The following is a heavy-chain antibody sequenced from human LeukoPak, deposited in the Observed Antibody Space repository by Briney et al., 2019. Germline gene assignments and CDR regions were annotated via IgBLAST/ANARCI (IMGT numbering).Heavy chain of an antibody. J-gene: IGHJ4*02. CDR2: ISSSGSTI. V-gene: IGHV3-11*01. CDR1: GFTFSDYY. D-gene: IGHD3-10*01. CDR3: ARDFYYGSPDY. Sequence: GGFLRPSCAASGFTFSDYYMSWIRQAPGKGLEWVSYISSSGSTIYYADSVKGRFTISRDNAKNSLYLQMNSLRAEDTAVYYCARDFYYGSPDYWGQGTLVTVSS.